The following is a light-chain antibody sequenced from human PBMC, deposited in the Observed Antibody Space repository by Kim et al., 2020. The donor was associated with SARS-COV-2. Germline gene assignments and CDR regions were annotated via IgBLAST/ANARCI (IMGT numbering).Light chain of an antibody. CDR2: KAS. CDR1: QSVSSW. V-gene: IGKV1-5*03. Sequence: DIQMTQSPSTLSASVGDSVTITCRASQSVSSWLAWYQQKPGKAPKLLIYKASTLEGGVPSRFSGRGSGTEFTLTINSLQPDDFATYSCQQYDSHPYTFGQETKLEI. CDR3: QQYDSHPYT. J-gene: IGKJ2*01.